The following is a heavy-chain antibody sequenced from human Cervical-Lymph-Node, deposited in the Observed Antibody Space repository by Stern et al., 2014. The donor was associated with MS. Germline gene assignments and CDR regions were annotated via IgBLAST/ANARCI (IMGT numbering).Heavy chain of an antibody. CDR3: ARTAAAGQGYFAY. CDR1: GFSLTTSEMR. CDR2: IDGDDER. D-gene: IGHD6-13*01. Sequence: QVTLRESGPALAKPTQTLTLTCTFSGFSLTTSEMRVSWIRQPPGKALEWLARIDGDDERFYSTSLKTRLTISKDTSKNQVVLTMTNMDPVDTATYYCARTAAAGQGYFAYWGQGALVTVSS. J-gene: IGHJ4*02. V-gene: IGHV2-70*04.